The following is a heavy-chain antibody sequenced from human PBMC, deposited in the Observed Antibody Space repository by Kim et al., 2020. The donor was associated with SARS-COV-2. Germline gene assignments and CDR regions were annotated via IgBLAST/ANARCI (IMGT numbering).Heavy chain of an antibody. D-gene: IGHD2-15*01. CDR3: ARGQGRRGYFDY. J-gene: IGHJ4*02. V-gene: IGHV4-59*09. Sequence: SNPSHKRRVTILLDTSENQFSLKLRSVTAADTAVYYCARGQGRRGYFDYWGQGTLVAVSS.